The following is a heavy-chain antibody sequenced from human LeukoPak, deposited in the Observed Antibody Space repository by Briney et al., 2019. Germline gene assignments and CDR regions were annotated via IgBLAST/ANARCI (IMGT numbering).Heavy chain of an antibody. Sequence: GASVKVSCKASGYTFTSYGISWVRQAPGQGLEWMGWISAYNGNTNYAQKLQGRVTMTTDTSTSTAYMELRSLRSDDTAVYYCARTPGIAAAGSGPWFDPWGQGTLVTVSS. CDR2: ISAYNGNT. D-gene: IGHD6-13*01. J-gene: IGHJ5*02. V-gene: IGHV1-18*01. CDR3: ARTPGIAAAGSGPWFDP. CDR1: GYTFTSYG.